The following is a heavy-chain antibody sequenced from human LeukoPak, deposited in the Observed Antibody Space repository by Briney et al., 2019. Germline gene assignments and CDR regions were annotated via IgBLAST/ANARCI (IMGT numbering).Heavy chain of an antibody. CDR3: ARDQSHYTAPGDY. CDR2: IWYDGSNE. V-gene: IGHV3-33*01. J-gene: IGHJ4*02. D-gene: IGHD3-10*01. Sequence: GGSLRLSCAASGFTFSNYDMHWVRQAPGKGLEWVALIWYDGSNEYYADSVKGRFTISRDNSKNTLYLQMNSLRAEDAAVYYCARDQSHYTAPGDYWGQGTLVTVSS. CDR1: GFTFSNYD.